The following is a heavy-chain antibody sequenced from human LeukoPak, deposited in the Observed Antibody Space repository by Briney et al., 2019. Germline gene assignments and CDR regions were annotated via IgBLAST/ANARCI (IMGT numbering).Heavy chain of an antibody. D-gene: IGHD2-15*01. Sequence: PSETLSLTCAVSGGSFSGYYWSWIRQPPGKGLEWIGEINHSGSTNYTPSLKSRVTISVDTTKNQFSLKLSSVTAADTAVYYCARALGYCSGGSCHYFDYWGQGTLVTVSS. CDR1: GGSFSGYY. CDR3: ARALGYCSGGSCHYFDY. J-gene: IGHJ4*02. CDR2: INHSGST. V-gene: IGHV4-34*01.